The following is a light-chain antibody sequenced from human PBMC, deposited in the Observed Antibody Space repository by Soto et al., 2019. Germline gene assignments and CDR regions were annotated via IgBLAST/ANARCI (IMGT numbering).Light chain of an antibody. CDR3: QKYDGVPAT. Sequence: DIQMTQSPSSLSASVGDRVTITCRASQGISNDLAWYQQKPGKIPKLLIYAASTLQLGVPSRFSGSGSGTDFTLTISSLQPEDVASYYCQKYDGVPATFGQGTRLEIK. J-gene: IGKJ5*01. V-gene: IGKV1-27*01. CDR1: QGISND. CDR2: AAS.